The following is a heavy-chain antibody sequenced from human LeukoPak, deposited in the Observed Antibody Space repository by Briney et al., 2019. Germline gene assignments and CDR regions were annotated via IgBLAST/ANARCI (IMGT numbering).Heavy chain of an antibody. J-gene: IGHJ5*02. Sequence: GRSLRLSCAASGFSFDEYAMHWVRQVPGKGLEWVSGISYSSETIGYVDSVKGRFTISRDNAKKSLYLQMNSLRAEDTAVYYCARASITAAGHNWFDPWGQGTLVTVSS. D-gene: IGHD6-13*01. CDR2: ISYSSETI. CDR3: ARASITAAGHNWFDP. V-gene: IGHV3-9*01. CDR1: GFSFDEYA.